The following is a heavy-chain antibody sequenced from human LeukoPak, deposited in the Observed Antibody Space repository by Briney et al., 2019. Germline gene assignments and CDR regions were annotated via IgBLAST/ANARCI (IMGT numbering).Heavy chain of an antibody. Sequence: ASVKVSCKASGYTFTGYYMHWVRQAPGQGLEWMGWINPNSGGTNYAQKFQGRVTMTRDTSISTAYMELSRLRSDDTAVYYCARVALTLPVNYYYYYMDVWGKGTTVTVSS. V-gene: IGHV1-2*02. CDR3: ARVALTLPVNYYYYYMDV. CDR2: INPNSGGT. D-gene: IGHD2-2*01. J-gene: IGHJ6*03. CDR1: GYTFTGYY.